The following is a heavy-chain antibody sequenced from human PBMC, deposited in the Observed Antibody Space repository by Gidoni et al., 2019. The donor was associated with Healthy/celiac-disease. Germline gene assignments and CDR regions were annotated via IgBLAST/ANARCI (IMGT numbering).Heavy chain of an antibody. CDR2: LSDSGGNT. D-gene: IGHD3-16*01. J-gene: IGHJ4*02. CDR3: AKAPPYTRGPPGPSG. V-gene: IGHV3-23*01. Sequence: EVQVLASGGGLVQSGGSLSLSCAASGFIFRSYAMSWVRQAPGKGLEWVSALSDSGGNTYYADSVKGRFTISRDNSKNTLYLQMNRLRVEDTAIYYCAKAPPYTRGPPGPSGWGQGTLVTVSS. CDR1: GFIFRSYA.